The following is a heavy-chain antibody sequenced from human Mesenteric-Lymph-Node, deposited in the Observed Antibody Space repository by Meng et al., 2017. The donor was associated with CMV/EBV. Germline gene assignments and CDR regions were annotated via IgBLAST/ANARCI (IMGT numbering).Heavy chain of an antibody. CDR3: AKDGGIMILGVVHYDMDV. D-gene: IGHD3-3*01. CDR1: GFAFRSYG. CDR2: IRYDGSRI. Sequence: GESLKISCAASGFAFRSYGMHWVRQAPGKGLEWVTFIRYDGSRIFYADSVKGRFTISRDNSKNTVDLQMNSLRGEDTAVYYCAKDGGIMILGVVHYDMDVWGQGTTVTVSS. V-gene: IGHV3-30*02. J-gene: IGHJ6*02.